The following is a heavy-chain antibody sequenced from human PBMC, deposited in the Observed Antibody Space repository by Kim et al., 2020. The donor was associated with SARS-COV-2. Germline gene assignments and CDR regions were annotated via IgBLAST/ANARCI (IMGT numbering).Heavy chain of an antibody. Sequence: SYNPSLKSRLTISVDTSKNQFSLKLSSVTAADTAVYYCARRGYSYGSFDLWGRGTLVTVSS. V-gene: IGHV4-39*01. CDR3: ARRGYSYGSFDL. D-gene: IGHD5-18*01. J-gene: IGHJ2*01.